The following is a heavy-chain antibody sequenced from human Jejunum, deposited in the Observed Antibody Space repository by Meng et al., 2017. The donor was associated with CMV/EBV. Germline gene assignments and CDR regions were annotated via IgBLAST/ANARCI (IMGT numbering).Heavy chain of an antibody. CDR3: AKVESSSWYTD. CDR2: INPNNGAT. Sequence: KASGYTFHVSYIHWLRQAPGQGLEWMGWINPNNGATNYAQNFQGRLTLTSDTSISTAFMELSGLRSNDTAVYYCAKVESSSWYTDWGQGTLVTVSS. V-gene: IGHV1-2*02. CDR1: GYTFHVSY. D-gene: IGHD2-2*02. J-gene: IGHJ4*02.